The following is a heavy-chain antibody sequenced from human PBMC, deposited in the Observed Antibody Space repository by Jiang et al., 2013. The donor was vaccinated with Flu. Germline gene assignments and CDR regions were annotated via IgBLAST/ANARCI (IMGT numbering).Heavy chain of an antibody. D-gene: IGHD2-8*02. CDR3: ARVSGGAPVYYFDY. CDR2: INAANGIT. CDR1: GYTFTTYA. J-gene: IGHJ4*02. Sequence: QLVESGAEVKKPGASVKVSCKASGYTFTTYAMHWVRQAPGQRLEWMGWINAANGITKYSQKFQGRVTITRDTSASTAYMELRSLRSDDTAVYYCARVSGGAPVYYFDYWGQGALVTVSS. V-gene: IGHV1-3*01.